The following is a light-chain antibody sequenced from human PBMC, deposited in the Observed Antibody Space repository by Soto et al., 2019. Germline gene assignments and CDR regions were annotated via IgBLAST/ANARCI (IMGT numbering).Light chain of an antibody. J-gene: IGLJ1*01. CDR2: QVT. V-gene: IGLV2-14*01. CDR1: SSDVAIYKY. Sequence: QSALTQPASVSGSPGQSITISCTGTSSDVAIYKYVSWYQQHPGKAPKLMIYQVTNRPSGVSNRFSGSKSGNTASLTISGLQADDEAVYYCSSYTDSTNYVFGTGTKVTVL. CDR3: SSYTDSTNYV.